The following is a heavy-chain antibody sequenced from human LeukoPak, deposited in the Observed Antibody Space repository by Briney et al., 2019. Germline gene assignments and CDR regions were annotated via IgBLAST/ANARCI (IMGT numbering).Heavy chain of an antibody. Sequence: GGSLRLSCAASGFTFSSYAMSWVRQAPGKGLEWVSAISGSGGSTYYADSVKGRFTISRDNSKNTLYLQMNSLRAEDTAVYYCAKDLRRDYGDYSGAFDIWGQGTMVTVSS. CDR2: ISGSGGST. J-gene: IGHJ3*02. CDR3: AKDLRRDYGDYSGAFDI. CDR1: GFTFSSYA. V-gene: IGHV3-23*01. D-gene: IGHD4-17*01.